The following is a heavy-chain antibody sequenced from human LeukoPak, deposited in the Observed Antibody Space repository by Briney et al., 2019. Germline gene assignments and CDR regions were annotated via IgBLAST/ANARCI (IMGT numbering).Heavy chain of an antibody. CDR1: GISISSYY. CDR3: ASGPRTNWARFDQ. Sequence: AEPLSLTCTVSGISISSYYWSWIRQPPGKGLEWIGYIYHSGSTNYNPYLKSRGTISVDTSKNQLSLKLSSVHAADTAVYYCASGPRTNWARFDQWGQGTQVSVSS. J-gene: IGHJ4*02. CDR2: IYHSGST. V-gene: IGHV4-59*01. D-gene: IGHD1-1*01.